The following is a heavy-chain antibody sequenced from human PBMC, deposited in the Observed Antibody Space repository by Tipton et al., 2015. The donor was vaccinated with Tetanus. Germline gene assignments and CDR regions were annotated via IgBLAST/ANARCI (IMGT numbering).Heavy chain of an antibody. V-gene: IGHV3-9*01. D-gene: IGHD2-21*01. J-gene: IGHJ6*02. CDR1: GFTFDDYA. CDR3: AKARGYSFVEGSMDV. Sequence: QLVQSGGGVVQPGGSLRLSCAASGFTFDDYAMHWVRQGPGKGLEWVSGVTWNSGRIGYADSVKGRFTISRDNSKNSLSLQMNSLRVEDTAFYYCAKARGYSFVEGSMDVWGQGTTVTVSS. CDR2: VTWNSGRI.